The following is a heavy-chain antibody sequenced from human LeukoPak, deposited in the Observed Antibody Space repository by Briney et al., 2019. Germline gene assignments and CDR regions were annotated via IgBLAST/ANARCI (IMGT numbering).Heavy chain of an antibody. CDR2: IYHSGST. CDR1: DDSISSGAY. J-gene: IGHJ4*02. Sequence: PSETLSLTCAVSDDSISSGAYCGGFRQPPGKGLEWIGSIYHSGSTYYNPSLKSRVTISVDTSKNQFSLKLSSVTAADTAVDYVVSNAKNSYDYWGQGTLVTVSS. CDR3: VSNAKNSYDY. D-gene: IGHD4-23*01. V-gene: IGHV4-38-2*01.